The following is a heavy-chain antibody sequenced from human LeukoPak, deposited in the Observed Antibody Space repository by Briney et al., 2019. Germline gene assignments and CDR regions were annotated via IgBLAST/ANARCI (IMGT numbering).Heavy chain of an antibody. CDR1: GFCFSTHS. J-gene: IGHJ3*02. CDR3: AGDGVGVLPGDAFDI. Sequence: PGGSLRLSCAASGFCFSTHSMNWVRQAPGKGLEWISFINLDGTDIHYGESVKGRFTISRDNAKNSLYLQMHTLRAEDTAVYYCAGDGVGVLPGDAFDIWSQGTMVTVSS. V-gene: IGHV3-21*05. D-gene: IGHD1-26*01. CDR2: INLDGTDI.